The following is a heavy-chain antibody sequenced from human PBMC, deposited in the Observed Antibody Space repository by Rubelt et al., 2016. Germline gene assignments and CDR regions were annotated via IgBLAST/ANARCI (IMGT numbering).Heavy chain of an antibody. Sequence: DQSKGLEWVAVISYDGSNKYYADSVKGRFTISRDNSMNTLYLQMNSLRAEDTAVYYCARDEYSRSWYWTKYYYYYYGMDVWGQGTTVTVSS. J-gene: IGHJ6*02. D-gene: IGHD6-13*01. CDR2: ISYDGSNK. V-gene: IGHV3-30*04. CDR3: ARDEYSRSWYWTKYYYYYYGMDV.